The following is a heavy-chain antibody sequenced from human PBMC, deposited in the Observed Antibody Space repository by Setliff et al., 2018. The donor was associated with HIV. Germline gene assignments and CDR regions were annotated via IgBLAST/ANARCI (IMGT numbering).Heavy chain of an antibody. CDR1: GFTFSSFA. D-gene: IGHD6-19*01. J-gene: IGHJ4*02. CDR2: IGDSGDNT. CDR3: ARGKPAVSGSVFDN. Sequence: TGGSLRLSCAASGFTFSSFAMYWVRQAPGKGLEYVSAIGDSGDNTYFADFVQGRFSISRGNSKNTLYLQMGNLRPEDMAVYYCARGKPAVSGSVFDNWGQGTLVTVSS. V-gene: IGHV3-64*02.